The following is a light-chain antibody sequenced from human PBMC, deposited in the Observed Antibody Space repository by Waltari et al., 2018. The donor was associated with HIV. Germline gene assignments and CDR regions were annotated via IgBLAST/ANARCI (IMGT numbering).Light chain of an antibody. CDR2: EVT. Sequence: QSALTQPPSASGSSGQSVTISCTGNSSDVGGYNYVSWYQQHPGKAPKLMIYEVTTRPSGVPDRFSGSKSGNTASLTVSGLQAEDEADYYCSSYAGSNNLLFGGGTKLTVL. V-gene: IGLV2-8*01. CDR3: SSYAGSNNLL. J-gene: IGLJ2*01. CDR1: SSDVGGYNY.